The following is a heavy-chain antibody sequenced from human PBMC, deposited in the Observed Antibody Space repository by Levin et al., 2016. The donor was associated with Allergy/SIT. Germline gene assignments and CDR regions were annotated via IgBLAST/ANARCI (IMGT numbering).Heavy chain of an antibody. D-gene: IGHD1-1*01. CDR2: ITSSGTTV. V-gene: IGHV3-11*01. J-gene: IGHJ4*02. CDR1: RLSVSSNY. CDR3: AREAGTTQLDY. Sequence: GESLKISCAASRLSVSSNYMTWIRQAPGKGLEWLSYITSSGTTVYYADSLKGRFTVSRDNAKNSLYLEMNSLRAEDTAVYYCAREAGTTQLDYWGQGTLVTVSS.